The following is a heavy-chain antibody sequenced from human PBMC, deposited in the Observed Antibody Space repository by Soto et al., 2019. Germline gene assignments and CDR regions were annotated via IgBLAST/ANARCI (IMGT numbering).Heavy chain of an antibody. J-gene: IGHJ5*02. CDR2: VFYSGAT. Sequence: SETRSLTCPVSGYSINNYNHFWPWIRQKPGEGLEWIGYVFYSGATYYTPSLKTRVSISLHKSQSYFSLELSSVTAADTAVYYCATTNGAYSYDSVSWGQGTLVTVSS. CDR3: ATTNGAYSYDSVS. D-gene: IGHD3-22*01. V-gene: IGHV4-31*06. CDR1: GYSINNYNHF.